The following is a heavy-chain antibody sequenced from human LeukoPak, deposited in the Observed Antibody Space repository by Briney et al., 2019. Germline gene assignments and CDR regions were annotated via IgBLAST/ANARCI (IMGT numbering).Heavy chain of an antibody. CDR2: ISSSSSAI. CDR1: GFTFSDYI. V-gene: IGHV3-48*04. D-gene: IGHD3/OR15-3a*01. J-gene: IGHJ6*02. CDR3: ARERMDSNTFMYGMDV. Sequence: GGSLRLSCAASGFTFSDYIMNWVRQAPGKGLEWVSYISSSSSAIYYADSVKGRFTISRDNAKNSLYLQMNSLRAEDTAVYYCARERMDSNTFMYGMDVWGQGTTVTVSS.